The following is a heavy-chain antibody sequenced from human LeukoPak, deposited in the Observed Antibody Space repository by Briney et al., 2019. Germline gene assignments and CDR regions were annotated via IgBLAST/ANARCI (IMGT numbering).Heavy chain of an antibody. D-gene: IGHD3-22*01. CDR3: ARDPDYYDSSGYSDDAFDI. V-gene: IGHV3-21*01. CDR2: ISSSSSYI. CDR1: GFTFSSYS. J-gene: IGHJ3*02. Sequence: GGSLRLSCAASGFTFSSYSMNWVRQAPGKGLEWVSSISSSSSYIYYADSVKGRFTISRDNAKNSLYLQMNSLRAQDTAVYYCARDPDYYDSSGYSDDAFDIWGQGTMVTVSS.